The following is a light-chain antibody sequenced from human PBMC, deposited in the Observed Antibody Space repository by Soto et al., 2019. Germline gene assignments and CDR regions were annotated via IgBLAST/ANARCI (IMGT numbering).Light chain of an antibody. V-gene: IGKV2-28*01. J-gene: IGKJ2*01. CDR3: MQALQSPYT. CDR2: LGS. Sequence: DIVMTQSPLSLPVTPGEPASISCRSSQSLLHSNGYNYMDWYLQKPGQSPQLLIYLGSNRASGVPDRVSGSESGTGFTLKISRVEAEDVGIYYCMQALQSPYTFGQGTKLEIK. CDR1: QSLLHSNGYNY.